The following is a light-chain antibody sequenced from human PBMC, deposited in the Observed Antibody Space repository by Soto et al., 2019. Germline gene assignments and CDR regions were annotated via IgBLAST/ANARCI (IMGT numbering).Light chain of an antibody. CDR3: QQYGSSPTWT. CDR2: GAS. J-gene: IGKJ1*01. V-gene: IGKV3-20*01. CDR1: QSVSSSY. Sequence: EIVLTQSPGTLSLSPGERATLSCRASQSVSSSYLAWYQQKPGQAPRLLIYGASSRATGIPVRFSGSGSGTDFTLTISRLEPEDLAVYYCQQYGSSPTWTFGQGTKVEI.